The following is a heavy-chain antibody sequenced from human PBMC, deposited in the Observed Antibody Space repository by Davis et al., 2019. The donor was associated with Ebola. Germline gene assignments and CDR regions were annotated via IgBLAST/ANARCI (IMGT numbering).Heavy chain of an antibody. CDR3: AKHYSGSYCQDS. CDR1: GFSFSSYW. V-gene: IGHV3-23*01. Sequence: PGGSLRLSCGASGFSFSSYWMHWVRQAPGKGLEWVSTFPGSGGGPSYADSVKGRFTFSRDNSQSTLYLHMNSLRVEDTAIYYCAKHYSGSYCQDSWGQGTLVTVSS. J-gene: IGHJ4*02. D-gene: IGHD1-26*01. CDR2: FPGSGGGP.